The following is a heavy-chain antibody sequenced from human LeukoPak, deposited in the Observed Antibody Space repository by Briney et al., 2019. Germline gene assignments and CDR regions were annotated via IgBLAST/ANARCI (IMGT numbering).Heavy chain of an antibody. D-gene: IGHD4-11*01. Sequence: PGGSLRLSCAASGFTFSSYGMHWVRQAPGKGLEWVAFTRYDGSNKYYADSVKGRFTISRDNSKNTLYLQMNSLRAEDTAVYYCAKRNDYSNHFDYWGQGTLVTVSS. CDR1: GFTFSSYG. V-gene: IGHV3-30*02. J-gene: IGHJ4*02. CDR3: AKRNDYSNHFDY. CDR2: TRYDGSNK.